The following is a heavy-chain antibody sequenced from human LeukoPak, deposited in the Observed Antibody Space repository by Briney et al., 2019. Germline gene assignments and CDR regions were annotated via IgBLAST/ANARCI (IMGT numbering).Heavy chain of an antibody. CDR2: INHSGST. D-gene: IGHD3-10*01. CDR1: GGSFSEYY. Sequence: SETLSLTCAVYGGSFSEYYWSWLRQPPGKGLEWIGEINHSGSTNYNPSLKSRVTISVDTSENQFSLKLSSVTAADTAVYYCGRLGYYGSGSYGGFDYWGQGTLVTVSS. CDR3: GRLGYYGSGSYGGFDY. V-gene: IGHV4-34*01. J-gene: IGHJ4*02.